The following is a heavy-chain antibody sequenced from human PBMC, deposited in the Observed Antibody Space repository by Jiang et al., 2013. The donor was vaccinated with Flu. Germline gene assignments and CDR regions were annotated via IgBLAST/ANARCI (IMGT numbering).Heavy chain of an antibody. V-gene: IGHV3-11*01. CDR1: GFTFSDYY. CDR2: ISSSGSTI. D-gene: IGHD6-19*01. J-gene: IGHJ3*02. Sequence: ESGGGLVKPGGSLRLSCAASGFTFSDYYMSWIRQAPGKGLEWVSYISSSGSTIYYADSVKGRFTISRDNAKNSLYLQMNSLRAEDTAVYYCARAQSSGWYLDDAFDIWGQGTMVTVSS. CDR3: ARAQSSGWYLDDAFDI.